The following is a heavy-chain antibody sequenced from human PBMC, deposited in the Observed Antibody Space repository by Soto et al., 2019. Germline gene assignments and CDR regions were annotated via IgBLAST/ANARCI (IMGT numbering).Heavy chain of an antibody. CDR3: ARLAGIEAAYGMDV. Sequence: GEPLTISCKGSGYSFTSYWIVWVSQMPGKGLEWMGMIYPGDSDTRYSPSFQGQVTISADKSISTAYLQWSSLKASDTAMYYCARLAGIEAAYGMDVWGQGTTVTVSS. V-gene: IGHV5-51*01. D-gene: IGHD6-13*01. J-gene: IGHJ6*02. CDR1: GYSFTSYW. CDR2: IYPGDSDT.